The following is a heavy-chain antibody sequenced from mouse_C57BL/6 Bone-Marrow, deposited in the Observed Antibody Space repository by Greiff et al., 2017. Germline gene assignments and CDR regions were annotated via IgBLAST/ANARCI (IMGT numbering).Heavy chain of an antibody. Sequence: EVKVVESGEGLVKPGGSLKLSCAASGFTFSSYAMSWVRQTPEKRLEWVAYISSGGDYIYYADTVKGRFTISRDNARNTLYLQMSSLKSEDTAMYYCTRDPHYYGRDYAMDYWGQGTSVTVSS. D-gene: IGHD1-1*01. CDR2: ISSGGDYI. J-gene: IGHJ4*01. V-gene: IGHV5-9-1*02. CDR1: GFTFSSYA. CDR3: TRDPHYYGRDYAMDY.